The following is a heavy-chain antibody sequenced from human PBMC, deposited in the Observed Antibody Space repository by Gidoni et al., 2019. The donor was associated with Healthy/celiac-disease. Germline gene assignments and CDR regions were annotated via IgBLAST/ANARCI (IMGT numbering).Heavy chain of an antibody. CDR2: IGTAGDT. V-gene: IGHV3-13*04. CDR3: ARGAVAGTSGIDY. D-gene: IGHD6-19*01. CDR1: GFTFSSYD. Sequence: EVQLVESGGGLVQPGGSLRLSCSASGFTFSSYDMHWVRQATGKGLEWVSAIGTAGDTYYPGSVKGRFTISRENAKNSLYLKMNSLRAGDTAVYYCARGAVAGTSGIDYWGQGTLVTVSS. J-gene: IGHJ4*02.